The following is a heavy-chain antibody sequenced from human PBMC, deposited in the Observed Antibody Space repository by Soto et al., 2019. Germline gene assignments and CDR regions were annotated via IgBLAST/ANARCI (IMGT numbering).Heavy chain of an antibody. CDR2: INHSGST. V-gene: IGHV4-34*01. CDR1: GGSFSGYY. Sequence: SETLSLTCAVYGGSFSGYYWSWIRQPPGKGLEWIGEINHSGSTNYNLSLKSRVTISVDTSKNQFSLKLSSVTAADTAVYYCARGLSGYFDWLLSPLDYWGQGTLVTVSS. CDR3: ARGLSGYFDWLLSPLDY. J-gene: IGHJ4*02. D-gene: IGHD3-9*01.